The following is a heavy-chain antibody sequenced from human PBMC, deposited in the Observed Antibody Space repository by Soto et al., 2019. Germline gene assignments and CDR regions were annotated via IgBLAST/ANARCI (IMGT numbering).Heavy chain of an antibody. D-gene: IGHD1-7*01. J-gene: IGHJ4*02. CDR3: AHRSASQLELRN. Sequence: QITVKESGPTLVKPRQTLTLTCTFSGFSLSTGGVGVGWIRQPPGKALEWLGFIFWDDDKRYSPSLKSRLTITKDTSKNQVVLTITNMDPVDTATYYCAHRSASQLELRNWGQGTLVTVSS. CDR1: GFSLSTGGVG. V-gene: IGHV2-5*02. CDR2: IFWDDDK.